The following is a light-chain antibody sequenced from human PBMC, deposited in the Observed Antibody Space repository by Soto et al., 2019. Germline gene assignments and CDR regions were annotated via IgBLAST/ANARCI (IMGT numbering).Light chain of an antibody. J-gene: IGKJ4*01. CDR1: QSVSSN. Sequence: EIVMTQSPATLSVSPGERATLSCRASQSVSSNLAWYQHKPGQTPRLLIYDTSTRATGVPARFSGSRSGPEFTLTISSLQSEDFAIYYCQPYDNLPLTFGGGTKVDIK. V-gene: IGKV3-15*01. CDR2: DTS. CDR3: QPYDNLPLT.